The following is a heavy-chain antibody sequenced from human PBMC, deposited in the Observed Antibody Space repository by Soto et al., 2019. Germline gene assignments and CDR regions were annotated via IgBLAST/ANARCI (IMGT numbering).Heavy chain of an antibody. V-gene: IGHV1-46*01. J-gene: IGHJ6*03. CDR2: INPSGGST. CDR1: GYTFTSYY. Sequence: QVQLVQSGAEVKKPGASVKVSCKASGYTFTSYYMHWVRQAPGQGLEWMGIINPSGGSTSYAQKFQGRVTMTRDTSTSTVYMELSSLRSEDTAVYYCALTYSSSSGDPTYYYYYMDVWGKGTTVTVSS. D-gene: IGHD6-6*01. CDR3: ALTYSSSSGDPTYYYYYMDV.